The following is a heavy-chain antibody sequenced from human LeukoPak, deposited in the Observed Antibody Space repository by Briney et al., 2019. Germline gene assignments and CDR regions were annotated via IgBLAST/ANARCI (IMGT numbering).Heavy chain of an antibody. Sequence: GGSLRLSCAASGFTFSSYAMHWVRQAPGKGLDWVSVISYDGSNKYYADSVKGRFTISRDNSKNTLYLKMNSLRAEDTAVYYCARDIVQGMVRGDTFGYWGQGTLVTVSS. D-gene: IGHD3-10*01. J-gene: IGHJ4*02. CDR2: ISYDGSNK. V-gene: IGHV3-30*04. CDR1: GFTFSSYA. CDR3: ARDIVQGMVRGDTFGY.